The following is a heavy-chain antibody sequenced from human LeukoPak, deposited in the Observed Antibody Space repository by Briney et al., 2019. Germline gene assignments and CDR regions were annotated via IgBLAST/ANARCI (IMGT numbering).Heavy chain of an antibody. CDR2: MYHSGST. D-gene: IGHD3-22*01. CDR1: GYSISSGSY. CDR3: ARLSRGSGSPYYFDH. Sequence: PSETLSLTCAVSGYSISSGSYWGWVRQPPGKGLEWIGSMYHSGSTYYNPSLESRVTISVDTSRNQFSLRLTSVTAADTAVYFCARLSRGSGSPYYFDHWGEGTLVTVSS. J-gene: IGHJ4*02. V-gene: IGHV4-38-2*01.